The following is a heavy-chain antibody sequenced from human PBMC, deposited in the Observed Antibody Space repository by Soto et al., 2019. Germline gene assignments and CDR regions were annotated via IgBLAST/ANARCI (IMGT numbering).Heavy chain of an antibody. Sequence: QVQLVQSGAEVKKPGASVKVSCKASGYTFTGYYMHWVRQAPGQGLEWMGWINPNSGGTNYAQKFQGWVTRTRDTSISTASMERSRLRSDDTAVYYGAREGRGGHDAFDIWGQGTMVTVSS. CDR1: GYTFTGYY. J-gene: IGHJ3*02. CDR2: INPNSGGT. V-gene: IGHV1-2*04. D-gene: IGHD3-10*01. CDR3: AREGRGGHDAFDI.